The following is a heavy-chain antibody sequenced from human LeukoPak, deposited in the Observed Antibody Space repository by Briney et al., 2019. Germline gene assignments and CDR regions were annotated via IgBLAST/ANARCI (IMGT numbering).Heavy chain of an antibody. CDR1: GYTFTGYY. Sequence: VASVKVSCKASGYTFTGYYMHWVRQAPGQGLEWMGWINPNSGGTNYAQKFQGRVAMTRDTSISTAYMELSRLRSDDTAVYYCARDLPITIFGVVFDYWGQGTLVTVSS. J-gene: IGHJ4*02. V-gene: IGHV1-2*02. CDR2: INPNSGGT. D-gene: IGHD3-3*01. CDR3: ARDLPITIFGVVFDY.